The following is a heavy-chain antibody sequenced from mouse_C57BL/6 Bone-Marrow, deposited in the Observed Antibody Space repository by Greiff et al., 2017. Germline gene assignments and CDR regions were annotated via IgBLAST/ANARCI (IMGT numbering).Heavy chain of an antibody. V-gene: IGHV1-63*01. CDR2: IYPGGGYT. J-gene: IGHJ1*03. CDR3: ARRGTGCDFDV. CDR1: GYTFTNYW. Sequence: VQLQQSGAELVRPGTSVKMSCKASGYTFTNYWIGWAKQRPGHGLEWIGDIYPGGGYTNYNEKFKGKATLTADKSSSTAYMQFSSLTSEDSAIYYCARRGTGCDFDVWGTGTTVTVSS. D-gene: IGHD3-3*01.